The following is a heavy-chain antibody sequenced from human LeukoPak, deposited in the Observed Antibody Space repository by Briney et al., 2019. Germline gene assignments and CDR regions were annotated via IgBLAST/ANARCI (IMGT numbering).Heavy chain of an antibody. CDR2: VYTSGST. CDR1: GGSISSDNYS. J-gene: IGHJ6*03. Sequence: SQTLSLTCTVSGGSISSDNYSWSWIRQPAGKGLEWIGRVYTSGSTNYNPSLKSRVTISVDTSKNQFSLKLSSVTAADTAVYYCARERGRSYGSVPYYYYYMDVWGKGTTVTVSS. D-gene: IGHD5-18*01. V-gene: IGHV4-61*02. CDR3: ARERGRSYGSVPYYYYYMDV.